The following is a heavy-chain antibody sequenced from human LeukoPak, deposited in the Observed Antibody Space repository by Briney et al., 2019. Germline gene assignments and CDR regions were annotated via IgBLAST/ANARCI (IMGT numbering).Heavy chain of an antibody. J-gene: IGHJ4*02. CDR3: ARDLRDSYGFFAFDY. Sequence: GGSLRLSCAASGFTFSSYSMSWVRQAPGKGLEWVSSISSSSTYVYYADSVKGRFTISRDDAKISLYLQMNSLGAEDTAVYYCARDLRDSYGFFAFDYWGQGTLVTVSS. CDR2: ISSSSTYV. V-gene: IGHV3-21*01. D-gene: IGHD5-18*01. CDR1: GFTFSSYS.